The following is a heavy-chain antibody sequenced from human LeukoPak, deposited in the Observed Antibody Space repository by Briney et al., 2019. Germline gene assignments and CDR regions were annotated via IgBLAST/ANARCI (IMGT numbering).Heavy chain of an antibody. V-gene: IGHV4-34*01. CDR1: GGSFSGYY. J-gene: IGHJ5*02. Sequence: SETLSLTCAVYGGSFSGYYWSWIRQPPGKGLEWIGEINHSGSTNYNPSLKSRVTISVDTPQNQFSLRLSSVTAADTAVYYCTRNNWFDPWGQGTLVTVSS. CDR2: INHSGST. CDR3: TRNNWFDP.